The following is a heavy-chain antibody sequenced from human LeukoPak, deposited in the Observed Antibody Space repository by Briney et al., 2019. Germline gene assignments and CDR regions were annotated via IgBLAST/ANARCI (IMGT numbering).Heavy chain of an antibody. V-gene: IGHV3-73*01. CDR2: IRNKANRYAT. CDR1: GFSFSDSA. CDR3: LRDYSDGGY. J-gene: IGHJ4*02. Sequence: GGSLRLSCAASGFSFSDSAIHWVRQASGKGLEWVGRIRNKANRYATAYVASVKGRFTISRDDSKNTAYLQMSSLKTEDTAVYYCLRDYSDGGYWGQGTLVTVSS. D-gene: IGHD2-15*01.